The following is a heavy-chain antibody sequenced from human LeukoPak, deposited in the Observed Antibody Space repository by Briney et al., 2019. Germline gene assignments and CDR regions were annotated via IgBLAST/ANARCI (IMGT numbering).Heavy chain of an antibody. D-gene: IGHD6-19*01. CDR3: AKDIGQWLGMDI. J-gene: IGHJ3*02. Sequence: GGSLRLSCAASGFTFDDYAMHWDRQAPGRGLEWVSGVSWNSGSIGYADSGKGRFTIARDNAKNSLYLQMNSLRAEDTALYYCAKDIGQWLGMDIWGQGTMVTVSS. V-gene: IGHV3-9*01. CDR2: VSWNSGSI. CDR1: GFTFDDYA.